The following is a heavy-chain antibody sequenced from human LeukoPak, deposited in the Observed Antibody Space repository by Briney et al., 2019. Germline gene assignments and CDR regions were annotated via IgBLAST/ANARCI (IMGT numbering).Heavy chain of an antibody. CDR1: GFTFSSYS. CDR3: ARAGIAARPRYYGMDV. CDR2: ISSSSSYV. D-gene: IGHD6-6*01. Sequence: GGSLRLSCAASGFTFSSYSMNWVRQAPGKGLEWVSSISSSSSYVYYADSVKGRFTISRDNAKNSLYLQMNSLRAEDTAVYYCARAGIAARPRYYGMDVWGQGTTVTVSS. V-gene: IGHV3-21*01. J-gene: IGHJ6*02.